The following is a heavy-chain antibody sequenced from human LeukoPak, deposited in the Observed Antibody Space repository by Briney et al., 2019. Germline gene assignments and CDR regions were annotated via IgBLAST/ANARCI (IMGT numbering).Heavy chain of an antibody. Sequence: GGSLRLSCAASGFTFSDYYMSWIRQAPGKGLEWVSAISGSGGSTYYADSVKGRFTISRDNSKNTLYLQMNSLRAEDTAVYYCAKDVEPRGYYYYYYGMDVWGQGTTVTVSS. CDR2: ISGSGGST. D-gene: IGHD1-14*01. CDR1: GFTFSDYY. V-gene: IGHV3-23*01. CDR3: AKDVEPRGYYYYYYGMDV. J-gene: IGHJ6*02.